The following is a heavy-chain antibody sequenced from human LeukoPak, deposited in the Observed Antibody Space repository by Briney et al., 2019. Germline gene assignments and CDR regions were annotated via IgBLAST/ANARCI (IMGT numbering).Heavy chain of an antibody. CDR1: GFTFSSYS. V-gene: IGHV3-21*01. J-gene: IGHJ4*02. CDR2: ISSSSSYI. D-gene: IGHD4-11*01. CDR3: ARDPHSNYGY. Sequence: GGSLRLSCAASGFTFSSYSMNWVRQAPGKGLEWISSISSSSSYIYYADSVKGRFTISRDNAKNSLYLQMNSLRAEDTAVYYCARDPHSNYGYWGQGTLVTVSS.